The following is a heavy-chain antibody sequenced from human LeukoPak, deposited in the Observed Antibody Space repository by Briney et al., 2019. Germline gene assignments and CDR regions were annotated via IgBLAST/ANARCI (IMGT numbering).Heavy chain of an antibody. Sequence: GSLRLSCAASGFTFSTYWMTWVRQAPGKGLEWVANIKQDGSEKYYVDPVKGRFTISRDNAKNSLYLQMNSLRAEDTAMYYCARDFRFLDDYWGQGTLVTVSS. V-gene: IGHV3-7*01. CDR2: IKQDGSEK. D-gene: IGHD3-3*01. J-gene: IGHJ4*02. CDR1: GFTFSTYW. CDR3: ARDFRFLDDY.